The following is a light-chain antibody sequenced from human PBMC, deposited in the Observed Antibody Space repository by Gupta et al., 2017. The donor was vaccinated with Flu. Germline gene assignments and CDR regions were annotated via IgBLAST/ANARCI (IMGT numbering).Light chain of an antibody. J-gene: IGLJ2*01. CDR2: FMN. CDR1: SAICGDNP. V-gene: IGLV1-44*01. Sequence: STSGSSAICGDNPVNWYKPLPGTAPKLLIVFMNHRPSGVTDRFSGSKSGNSASLDISGLQAEDEADYYWLTWADRLIVPGFGRGTKLT. CDR3: LTWADRLIVPG.